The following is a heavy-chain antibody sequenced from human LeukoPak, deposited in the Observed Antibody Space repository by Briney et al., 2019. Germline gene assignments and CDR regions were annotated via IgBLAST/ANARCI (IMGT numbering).Heavy chain of an antibody. V-gene: IGHV3-33*06. J-gene: IGHJ6*03. D-gene: IGHD3-3*01. CDR3: AKESLYYDFWSGYTAGYYMDV. CDR1: GFTFSSYG. Sequence: PGGSLRLSCAASGFTFSSYGMHWVRQAPGKGLEWGAVIWYDGSNKYYADSVKGRFTISRGNSKNTLYLQMNSLRAEDTAVYYCAKESLYYDFWSGYTAGYYMDVWGKGTTVTVSS. CDR2: IWYDGSNK.